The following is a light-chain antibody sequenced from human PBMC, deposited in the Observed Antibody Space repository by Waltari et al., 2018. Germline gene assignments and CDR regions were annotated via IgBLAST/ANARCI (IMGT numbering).Light chain of an antibody. Sequence: IQLTQSPSSLSASVGDRGTITCRASQGVNVYLAWYQQKPGKAPKLLIYAASTLQSGVSSRFSGSGSVTDFTLTINSLQPEDIATYYCQQFNASPRTFGQGTNVEIK. CDR1: QGVNVY. V-gene: IGKV1-9*01. CDR2: AAS. CDR3: QQFNASPRT. J-gene: IGKJ1*01.